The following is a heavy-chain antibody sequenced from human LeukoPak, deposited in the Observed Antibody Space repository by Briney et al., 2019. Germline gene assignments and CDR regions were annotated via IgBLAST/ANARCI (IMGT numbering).Heavy chain of an antibody. D-gene: IGHD6-13*01. CDR1: GYSFTTYW. CDR3: ARQSRVSGSWYIIDY. Sequence: PGESLKISCKGSGYSFTTYWIACVRQMPGKGLEWMGIIYPGDSDTRYSPSFQGQVSISADKSISASSLQWSSLQPSDTAMYYCARQSRVSGSWYIIDYWGQGTLVTVSS. CDR2: IYPGDSDT. J-gene: IGHJ4*02. V-gene: IGHV5-51*01.